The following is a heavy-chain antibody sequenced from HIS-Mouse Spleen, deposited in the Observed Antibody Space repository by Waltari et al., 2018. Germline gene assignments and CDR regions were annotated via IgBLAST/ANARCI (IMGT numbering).Heavy chain of an antibody. CDR1: GGSISSYY. Sequence: QVQLQESGPGLVKPSETLSLTCTVSGGSISSYYWSWIRQPPGKGLEWIGYIYYSGSTNYNPSLKSRVTISVETSKNQFSLKLSSVTAADTAVYYCAGSWELDAIDIWGQGTMVTVSS. CDR2: IYYSGST. D-gene: IGHD1-26*01. V-gene: IGHV4-59*01. CDR3: AGSWELDAIDI. J-gene: IGHJ3*02.